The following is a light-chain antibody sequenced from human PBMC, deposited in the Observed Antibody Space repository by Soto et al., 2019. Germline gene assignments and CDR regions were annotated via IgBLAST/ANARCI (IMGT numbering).Light chain of an antibody. CDR2: EVS. V-gene: IGLV2-23*02. J-gene: IGLJ2*01. Sequence: QSALTQPASVSGSPGQSITISCTGTSSDVGRYNLVSWYQQHPGKAPKLMIYEVSKRPSGVSNRFSGSKSGNTASLTISALQAEYEAASYCCSYAGSSTFVVCGGGTKLTVL. CDR1: SSDVGRYNL. CDR3: CSYAGSSTFVV.